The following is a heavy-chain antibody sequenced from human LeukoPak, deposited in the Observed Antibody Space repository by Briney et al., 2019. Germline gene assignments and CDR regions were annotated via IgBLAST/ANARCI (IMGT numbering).Heavy chain of an antibody. J-gene: IGHJ3*02. D-gene: IGHD2-2*01. Sequence: GGSLRLSCAASGFTFSSYSMNWVHQAPGKGLEWVSSISSSSSYIYYADSVKGRFTISRDNAKNSLYLQMNSLRAEDTAVYYCAREVEGAFDIWGQGTMVTVSS. CDR3: AREVEGAFDI. CDR1: GFTFSSYS. V-gene: IGHV3-21*01. CDR2: ISSSSSYI.